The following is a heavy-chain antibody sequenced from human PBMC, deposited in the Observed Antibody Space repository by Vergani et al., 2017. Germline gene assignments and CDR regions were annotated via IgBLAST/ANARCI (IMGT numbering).Heavy chain of an antibody. CDR1: SFKLGDYG. J-gene: IGHJ4*02. D-gene: IGHD5-24*01. CDR2: TWYEGNNN. V-gene: IGHV3-33*01. CDR3: ARETRDTPSSLDY. Sequence: QVQLVESGGGVVQPGRSLRLSCTPSSFKLGDYGMHWVRQAPGRGLEWVSMTWYEGNNNYYADSVKGRFTISKDISKNTLYLQMNSLRCDYTAVYYCARETRDTPSSLDYWGQGTLVTVSS.